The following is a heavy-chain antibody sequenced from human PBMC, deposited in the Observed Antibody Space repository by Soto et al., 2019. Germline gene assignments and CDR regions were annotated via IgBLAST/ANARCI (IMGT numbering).Heavy chain of an antibody. J-gene: IGHJ4*02. CDR1: GFTFSRHG. Sequence: QVQLVESGGGVVQPGTSLRLSCAASGFTFSRHGMHWVRQTPGQGLEWLAVILNDASGHWYADSVKGLFTISRDNFENTLYLQMNGLRLEDTAMYYCARDDDYPDNGFDYWGQGTLVTVSS. D-gene: IGHD4-17*01. V-gene: IGHV3-33*01. CDR2: ILNDASGH. CDR3: ARDDDYPDNGFDY.